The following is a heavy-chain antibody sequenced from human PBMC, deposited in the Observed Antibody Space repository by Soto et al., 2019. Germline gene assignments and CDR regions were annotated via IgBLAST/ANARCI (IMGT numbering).Heavy chain of an antibody. D-gene: IGHD7-27*01. Sequence: SETLSLTCTVSGGSISSSSYYWGWIRQPPGKGLEWIGSIYYSGSTYYNPSLKSRVTISVDTSKNQFSLKLSSVTAADTAVYYCARVSGLGIWYFDLWGRGTLVTVSS. J-gene: IGHJ2*01. CDR2: IYYSGST. CDR3: ARVSGLGIWYFDL. CDR1: GGSISSSSYY. V-gene: IGHV4-39*07.